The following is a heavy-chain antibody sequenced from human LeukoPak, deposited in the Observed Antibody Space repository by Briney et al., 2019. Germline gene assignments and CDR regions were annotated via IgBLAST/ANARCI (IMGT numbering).Heavy chain of an antibody. J-gene: IGHJ4*02. V-gene: IGHV3-23*01. Sequence: PGGSLRLSCAASGFTFSSYAMSWVRQAPGKGLEWVSAISGSGGSTYYADSVKGRFTISRDNSKNTLYLQMNSPRAEDTAVYYCAKTRGGWYYFDYWGQGTLVTVSS. CDR2: ISGSGGST. D-gene: IGHD6-19*01. CDR3: AKTRGGWYYFDY. CDR1: GFTFSSYA.